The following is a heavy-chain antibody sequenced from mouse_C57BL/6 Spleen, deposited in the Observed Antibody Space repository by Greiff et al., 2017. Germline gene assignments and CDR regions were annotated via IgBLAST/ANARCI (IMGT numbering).Heavy chain of an antibody. V-gene: IGHV1-69*01. D-gene: IGHD2-4*01. J-gene: IGHJ4*01. Sequence: QVQLQQPGAELVMPGASVKLSCKASGYTFTSYWMHWVKQRPGQGLEWIGEIDPSDSYTNYNQKFKGKFTVTVDKSSSTAYMQLSSLTSEDSAVYNCASGVDYDYGGNAMDYWGQGTSVTGSS. CDR2: IDPSDSYT. CDR1: GYTFTSYW. CDR3: ASGVDYDYGGNAMDY.